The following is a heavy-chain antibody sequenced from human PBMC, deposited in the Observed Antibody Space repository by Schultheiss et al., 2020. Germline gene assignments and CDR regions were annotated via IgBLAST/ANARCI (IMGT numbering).Heavy chain of an antibody. CDR1: GFTFSSYG. CDR3: ARDPMTTVTTFLDY. D-gene: IGHD4-17*01. Sequence: GGSLRLSCAASGFTFSSYGMHWVRQAPGKGLEWVAVIWYDGSNKYYADSVKGRFTISRDNSKNTLYLQMNSLRAEDTAVYYCARDPMTTVTTFLDYWGQGTLVTVSS. V-gene: IGHV3-33*08. CDR2: IWYDGSNK. J-gene: IGHJ4*02.